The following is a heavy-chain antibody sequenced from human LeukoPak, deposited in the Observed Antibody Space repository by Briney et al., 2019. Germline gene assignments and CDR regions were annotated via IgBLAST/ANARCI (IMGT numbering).Heavy chain of an antibody. Sequence: PGGSLRLSCAASGFTFSSYWMSWVRQAPGKGLEWVANIKQDGSEKYYVDSVKGRFTISRDNAKNSVYLQMNSLRAEDTAVYYCARVDYYVWGRAYVFNIGGQGKMATVSS. V-gene: IGHV3-7*01. CDR1: GFTFSSYW. CDR3: ARVDYYVWGRAYVFNI. CDR2: IKQDGSEK. D-gene: IGHD3-10*01. J-gene: IGHJ3*02.